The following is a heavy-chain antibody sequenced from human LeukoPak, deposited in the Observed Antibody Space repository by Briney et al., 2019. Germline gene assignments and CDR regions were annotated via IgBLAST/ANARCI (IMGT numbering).Heavy chain of an antibody. D-gene: IGHD4-17*01. Sequence: GGSLRLSSAHSRFTFSSYSMNWVPQAPGKGLEWGSPICSSNSYIYYADSGKGRFTISRDNAKNSLYLQMNSLRAEDTAVYYCARDPYGDPSYYYGMDVWGQGTTVTVSS. CDR2: ICSSNSYI. CDR3: ARDPYGDPSYYYGMDV. J-gene: IGHJ6*02. CDR1: RFTFSSYS. V-gene: IGHV3-21*01.